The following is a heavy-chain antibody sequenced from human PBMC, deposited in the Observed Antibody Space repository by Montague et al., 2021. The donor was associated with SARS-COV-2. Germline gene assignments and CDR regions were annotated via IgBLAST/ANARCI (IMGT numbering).Heavy chain of an antibody. V-gene: IGHV4-39*01. CDR2: IYYSGST. D-gene: IGHD3-22*01. Sequence: IYYSGSTYYNPSLKRRVTISVDTSKNQFSLTLSSVTAADTAVYYCARHEPSITMIVVVISAWFDTWGQGTLVTVSS. J-gene: IGHJ5*02. CDR3: ARHEPSITMIVVVISAWFDT.